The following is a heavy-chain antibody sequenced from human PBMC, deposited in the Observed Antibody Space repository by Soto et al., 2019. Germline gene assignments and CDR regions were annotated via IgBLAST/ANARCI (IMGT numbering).Heavy chain of an antibody. Sequence: QVQLVQSGDEVRKPGSSVKVSCKASGYIFVNYGIAWVRQAPGQGLEWMGWIIPYSGNTHYASKVQGRLTMTTDPSTSTANMDLGSLTSDDTAVDYCAMVDNYVTPTPQDVWGQGTTVTVSS. CDR2: IIPYSGNT. D-gene: IGHD3-16*01. CDR1: GYIFVNYG. V-gene: IGHV1-18*01. CDR3: AMVDNYVTPTPQDV. J-gene: IGHJ6*02.